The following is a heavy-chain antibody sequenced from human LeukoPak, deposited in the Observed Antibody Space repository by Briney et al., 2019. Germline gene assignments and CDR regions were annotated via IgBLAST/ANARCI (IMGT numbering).Heavy chain of an antibody. CDR1: GDSISSGAYY. D-gene: IGHD6-6*01. CDR3: ARLWQLVGWFDP. CDR2: MYTSGTT. Sequence: SQTLSLTCTVSGDSISSGAYYWSWIRQHPGKGLEWIGYMYTSGTTYYNPSLKSRVTISIDTSKNQFSLKLSSVTAADTAVYYCARLWQLVGWFDPWGQGTLVTVSS. J-gene: IGHJ5*02. V-gene: IGHV4-30-4*08.